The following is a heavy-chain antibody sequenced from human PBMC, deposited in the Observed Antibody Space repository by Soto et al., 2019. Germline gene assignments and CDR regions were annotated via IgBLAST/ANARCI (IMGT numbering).Heavy chain of an antibody. CDR2: ISWDGGST. J-gene: IGHJ4*02. V-gene: IGHV3-43*01. CDR3: AKMDLHDSSSGYFDY. D-gene: IGHD6-6*01. CDR1: GFTFDDYT. Sequence: QPGGSLRLSCAASGFTFDDYTMHWVRQAPGKGLEWVSLISWDGGSTYYADSVKGRFTISRDNSKNSLYLQMNSLRTEDTALYYCAKMDLHDSSSGYFDYWGQGTLVTVSS.